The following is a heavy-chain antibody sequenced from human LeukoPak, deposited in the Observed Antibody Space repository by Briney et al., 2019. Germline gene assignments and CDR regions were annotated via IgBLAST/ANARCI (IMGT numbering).Heavy chain of an antibody. V-gene: IGHV3-30-3*01. Sequence: GRSLRLSCAASGFTFSSYAMHWVRQAPGKGLEWVAVISYDGSNKYYADSVKGRFIISRDNAKNSLYLQMNSLRAEDTALYYCAKDGRGAYYDSSGYPYFDYWGQGTLVTVSS. CDR1: GFTFSSYA. CDR2: ISYDGSNK. CDR3: AKDGRGAYYDSSGYPYFDY. J-gene: IGHJ4*02. D-gene: IGHD3-22*01.